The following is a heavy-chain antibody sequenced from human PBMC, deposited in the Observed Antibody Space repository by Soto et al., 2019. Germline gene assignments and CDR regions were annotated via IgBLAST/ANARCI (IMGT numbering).Heavy chain of an antibody. CDR3: ARGPYRNTYNWFDS. CDR2: ISGSGLTI. V-gene: IGHV3-48*03. J-gene: IGHJ5*02. D-gene: IGHD5-12*01. Sequence: GGSLRLSCAASGFIFSDCEINWVRQAPGKGLEWVSYISGSGLTIYYADSVKGRFTISRDNAKNSLYLQMNSLGVEDTAVYYCARGPYRNTYNWFDSWGQGTLVTVSS. CDR1: GFIFSDCE.